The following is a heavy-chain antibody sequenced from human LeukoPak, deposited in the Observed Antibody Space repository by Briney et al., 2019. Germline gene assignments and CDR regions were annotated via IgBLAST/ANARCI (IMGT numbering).Heavy chain of an antibody. Sequence: PSDTLSLTCAVYGGSFNHYYWSWIRQPAGKGLEWIGEINHAGITTYNPSLTSRLTMSVDASKNQFSLSLTSVTAADTAVYYCARGGRDGRSDFEFWGQGNLVTVSS. CDR3: ARGGRDGRSDFEF. J-gene: IGHJ4*02. CDR1: GGSFNHYY. V-gene: IGHV4-34*01. CDR2: INHAGIT. D-gene: IGHD5-24*01.